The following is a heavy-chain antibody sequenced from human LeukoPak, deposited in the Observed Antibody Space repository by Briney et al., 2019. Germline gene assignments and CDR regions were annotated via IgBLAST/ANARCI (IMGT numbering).Heavy chain of an antibody. V-gene: IGHV3-9*01. CDR2: ISWNSGSI. CDR3: ARGLLSGYDYAQGKDY. D-gene: IGHD5-12*01. J-gene: IGHJ4*02. Sequence: GGSLRLSCAASGFTFDDYAMHWVRQAPGKGLEWVSGISWNSGSIGYADSAKGRFTISRDNAKNSLYLQMNSLRAEDTAVYYCARGLLSGYDYAQGKDYWGQGTLVTVSS. CDR1: GFTFDDYA.